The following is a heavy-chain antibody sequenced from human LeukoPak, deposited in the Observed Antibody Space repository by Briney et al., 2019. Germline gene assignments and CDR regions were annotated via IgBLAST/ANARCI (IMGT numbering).Heavy chain of an antibody. CDR2: IYYSGST. CDR1: GGSISSYY. D-gene: IGHD3-22*01. Sequence: PSETLSLTCTVSGGSISSYYWSWIRQPPGKGLEWIGYIYYSGSTNYNPSLKSRVTISVDTSKNQFSLKLSSVTAADTAVYYCARHFGSGFGWFDPWGQGTLVTVSS. J-gene: IGHJ5*02. V-gene: IGHV4-59*08. CDR3: ARHFGSGFGWFDP.